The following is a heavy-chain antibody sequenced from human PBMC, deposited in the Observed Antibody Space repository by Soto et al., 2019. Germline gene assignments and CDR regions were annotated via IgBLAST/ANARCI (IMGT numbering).Heavy chain of an antibody. CDR3: ANMAASATC. CDR1: GFTFNSFA. CDR2: ISYDGTNK. V-gene: IGHV3-30*01. D-gene: IGHD6-13*01. Sequence: SLRLSCAASGFTFNSFALHWVRQAPGKGLEWVAGISYDGTNKHYAASVKGRFTVSRDNSGNTLYLQMNTLRDEDTAVYYCANMAASATCWGQGTLVTVSS. J-gene: IGHJ4*02.